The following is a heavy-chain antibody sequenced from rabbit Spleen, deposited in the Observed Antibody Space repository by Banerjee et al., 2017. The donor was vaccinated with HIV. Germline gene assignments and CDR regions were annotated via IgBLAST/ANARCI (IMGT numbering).Heavy chain of an antibody. D-gene: IGHD4-2*01. Sequence: QSLEESGGDLVKPGASLTLTCTASGVSFSSSSYMCWVRQAPGKGLEWIACVDVTKDGSTYYASWAKGRFTIYRTSSTTVALQVTSLTVADTATYFCARDAAGREDFNLWGPGTLVTVS. CDR2: VDVTKDGST. CDR3: ARDAAGREDFNL. CDR1: GVSFSSSSY. V-gene: IGHV1S40*01. J-gene: IGHJ4*01.